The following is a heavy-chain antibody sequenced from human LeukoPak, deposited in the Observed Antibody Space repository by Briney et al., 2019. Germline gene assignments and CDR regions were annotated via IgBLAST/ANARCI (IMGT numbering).Heavy chain of an antibody. CDR3: VREEQRGFDY. J-gene: IGHJ4*02. V-gene: IGHV4-38-2*02. Sequence: SETLSLTCSVSGYSLGNGYYWGWIRQSPGKGLEWIGSIYQSGTTNHNPSLKSRVTMSIDTSKNQFSLKLMSVTAADTAMYYCVREEQRGFDYWGQGTLVTVSS. CDR1: GYSLGNGYY. CDR2: IYQSGTT. D-gene: IGHD1/OR15-1a*01.